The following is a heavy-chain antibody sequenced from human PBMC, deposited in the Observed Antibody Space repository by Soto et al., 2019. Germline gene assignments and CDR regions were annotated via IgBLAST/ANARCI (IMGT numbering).Heavy chain of an antibody. Sequence: SETLSLTCSVSGASIAGGSYYWSLVRQPPGKGLEWIGYIPSRGRPFYNPSLTSRGTISADSSKNQISLQLTSVTAADTAVYYCVRDQYSGYDFALWGQGNLVTVSS. CDR3: VRDQYSGYDFAL. J-gene: IGHJ5*02. CDR1: GASIAGGSYY. CDR2: IPSRGRP. D-gene: IGHD5-12*01. V-gene: IGHV4-30-4*01.